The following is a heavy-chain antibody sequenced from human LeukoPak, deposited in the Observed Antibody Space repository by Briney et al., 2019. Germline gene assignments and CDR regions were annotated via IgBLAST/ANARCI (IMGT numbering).Heavy chain of an antibody. CDR1: GGSISSYY. CDR3: ARGGSIVGTTPHDTFDI. D-gene: IGHD1-26*01. Sequence: PSETLSLTCTVSGGSISSYYWSWIRQPPGKGLEWIGYFYYSGSTNYNPSLKSRVTLSVDTSENQFSLKLSSVTAADTAVYYCARGGSIVGTTPHDTFDIWGQGTMVTVSS. V-gene: IGHV4-59*01. J-gene: IGHJ3*02. CDR2: FYYSGST.